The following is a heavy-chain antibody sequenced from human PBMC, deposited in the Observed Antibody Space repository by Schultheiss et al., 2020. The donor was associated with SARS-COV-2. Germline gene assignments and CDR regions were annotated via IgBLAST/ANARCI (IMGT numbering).Heavy chain of an antibody. CDR3: ARSTDSSGYYPYFDY. CDR1: GFTFSSYS. CDR2: ISSSSTI. Sequence: GGSLRLSCTASGFTFSSYSMNWVRQAAGKGLEWVSSISSSSTIYYADSVKGRFTISRDNAKNSLYLQMNSLRAEDTAVYYCARSTDSSGYYPYFDYWGQGTLVTVSS. D-gene: IGHD3-22*01. V-gene: IGHV3-69-1*01. J-gene: IGHJ4*02.